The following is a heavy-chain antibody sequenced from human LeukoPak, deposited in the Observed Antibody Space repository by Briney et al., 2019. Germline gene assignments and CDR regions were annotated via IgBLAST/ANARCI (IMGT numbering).Heavy chain of an antibody. CDR2: IYSSGST. CDR3: ARDSRRELLHAFDI. J-gene: IGHJ3*02. V-gene: IGHV4-59*01. Sequence: SETLSLTCTVSGGSISNYYWSWIRQPPGKGLEWLGYIYSSGSTNYNPSLKGRVTISVDTSKNQFSLKLSSVTAADTAVYYCARDSRRELLHAFDIWGQGTMVTVSS. D-gene: IGHD1-26*01. CDR1: GGSISNYY.